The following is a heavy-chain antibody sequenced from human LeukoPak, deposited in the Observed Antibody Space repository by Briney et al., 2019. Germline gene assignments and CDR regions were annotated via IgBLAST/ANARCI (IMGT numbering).Heavy chain of an antibody. D-gene: IGHD3-22*01. CDR3: AKDSIPYYYDSSGYAPYDY. CDR2: ISGSGGST. CDR1: GFTLSSYA. Sequence: GGSLRLSCAASGFTLSSYAMSWVRQAPGKGLEWVSAISGSGGSTYYADSVKGRFTISRDNSKNTLYLQMNSLRAEDTAVYYCAKDSIPYYYDSSGYAPYDYWGQGTLVTVSS. V-gene: IGHV3-23*01. J-gene: IGHJ4*02.